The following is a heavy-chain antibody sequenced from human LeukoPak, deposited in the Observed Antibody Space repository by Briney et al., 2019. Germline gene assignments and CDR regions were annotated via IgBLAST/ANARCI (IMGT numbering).Heavy chain of an antibody. CDR2: VSAYNGNT. CDR3: ARESMVAATPEYDY. Sequence: GASVKVSCKASGYTFTSYGISWVRQAPGQGLEWMGWVSAYNGNTNYAQKLQGRVTMTTDTSTSTAYMELRSLRSDDTAVYYCARESMVAATPEYDYWGQGTLVTVSS. CDR1: GYTFTSYG. V-gene: IGHV1-18*01. J-gene: IGHJ4*02. D-gene: IGHD2-15*01.